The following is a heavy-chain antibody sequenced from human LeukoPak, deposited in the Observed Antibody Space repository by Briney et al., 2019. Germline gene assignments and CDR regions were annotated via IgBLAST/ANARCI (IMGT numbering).Heavy chain of an antibody. CDR3: ATASIAAAGTGYYGVDV. CDR2: FDPEDGET. D-gene: IGHD6-13*01. Sequence: ASVKVSCKVSGYTLTELSMHWVRQAPGKGLEWMGGFDPEDGETIYAQKFQGRVTMTEDTSTDTAYMELSSLRSEDTAVYYCATASIAAAGTGYYGVDVWGQGTTVTVSS. J-gene: IGHJ6*02. CDR1: GYTLTELS. V-gene: IGHV1-24*01.